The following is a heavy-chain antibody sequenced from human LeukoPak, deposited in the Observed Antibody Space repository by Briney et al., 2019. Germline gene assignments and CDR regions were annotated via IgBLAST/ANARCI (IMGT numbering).Heavy chain of an antibody. V-gene: IGHV1-2*02. Sequence: GASVKVSCKASGYTFTGYYMHWVRQAPGQGLEWMGWINPNSGGTNYAQKFQGRVTMTRDTPISTAYMELSRLRSDDTAVYYCAREDGTVDTAMVAYWGQGTLVTVSS. J-gene: IGHJ4*02. CDR2: INPNSGGT. CDR1: GYTFTGYY. D-gene: IGHD5-18*01. CDR3: AREDGTVDTAMVAY.